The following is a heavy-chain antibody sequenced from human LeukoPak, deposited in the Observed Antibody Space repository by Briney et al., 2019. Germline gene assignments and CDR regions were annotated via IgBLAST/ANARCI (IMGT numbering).Heavy chain of an antibody. J-gene: IGHJ5*02. Sequence: GASVKVSCKASGYTFTGYYMHWVRQAPGQGLEWMGWINPNSGGTNYAQKLQGRVTMTTDTSTSTAYMELRSLRSDDTAVYYCARDSIPLLLREYNWFDPWGQGTLVTVSS. D-gene: IGHD3-22*01. CDR1: GYTFTGYY. CDR2: INPNSGGT. V-gene: IGHV1-2*02. CDR3: ARDSIPLLLREYNWFDP.